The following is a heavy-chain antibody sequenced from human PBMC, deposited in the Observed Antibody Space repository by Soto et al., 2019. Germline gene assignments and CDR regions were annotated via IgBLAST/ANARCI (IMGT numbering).Heavy chain of an antibody. Sequence: QVQLQESGPGLVKPSETLSLTCTVSSDSISGENWWSWVRQPPGMRLEWIGEIFHTGGTNYNPSLKSRVTMEVDKSKNQFSLKLISATAADTAVYYCARVFSSGSGWMYYFDFWGQGTLVSVSS. CDR1: SDSISGENW. D-gene: IGHD6-25*01. CDR2: IFHTGGT. CDR3: ARVFSSGSGWMYYFDF. V-gene: IGHV4-4*02. J-gene: IGHJ4*02.